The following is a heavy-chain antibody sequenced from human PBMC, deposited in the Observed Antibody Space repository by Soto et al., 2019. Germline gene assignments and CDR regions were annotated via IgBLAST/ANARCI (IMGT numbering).Heavy chain of an antibody. CDR1: GFTFSSYS. CDR3: AREPRCGSTSCSTHDAFDI. J-gene: IGHJ3*02. Sequence: GGSLRLSCAASGFTFSSYSMNWVRQAPGKGLEWVSYISSSSSTIYYADSVKGRFTISRDNAKNSLYLQMNSLRAEDTAVYYCAREPRCGSTSCSTHDAFDIWGQGTMVTVSS. V-gene: IGHV3-48*01. CDR2: ISSSSSTI. D-gene: IGHD2-2*01.